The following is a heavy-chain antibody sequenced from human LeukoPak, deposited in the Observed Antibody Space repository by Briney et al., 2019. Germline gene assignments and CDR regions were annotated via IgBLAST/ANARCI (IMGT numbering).Heavy chain of an antibody. D-gene: IGHD6-13*01. Sequence: PGGSLRLSCAVSGFTVSSTFMTWVRQAPGKGREWVSVIYSDGTTYSADSVKGRFTISRDNPKNTLYLQMNGMRAEDTAVYYCARDHTAAAGTPQHWGQGTLVTVSS. CDR2: IYSDGTT. CDR1: GFTVSSTF. V-gene: IGHV3-66*01. J-gene: IGHJ4*02. CDR3: ARDHTAAAGTPQH.